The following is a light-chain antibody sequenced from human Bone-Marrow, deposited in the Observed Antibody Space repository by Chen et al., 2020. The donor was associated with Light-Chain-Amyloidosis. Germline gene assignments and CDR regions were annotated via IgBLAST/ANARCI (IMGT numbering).Light chain of an antibody. V-gene: IGLV3-21*02. CDR1: NIGSTS. CDR3: QVWDRSRDRPV. Sequence: SYVLTQPSSVSVAPGQTATMACGGNNIGSTSVHWYQQTPGQAPLLVVYDDSDRHSGIPERLSGSNSGNTATLTISRVEAGDEADYYCQVWDRSRDRPVFGGGTKLTVL. J-gene: IGLJ3*02. CDR2: DDS.